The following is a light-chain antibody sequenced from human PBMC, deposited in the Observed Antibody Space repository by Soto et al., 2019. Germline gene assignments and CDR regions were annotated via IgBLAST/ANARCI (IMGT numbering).Light chain of an antibody. CDR3: MPATPFTFN. CDR2: KIS. CDR1: QSLVHSDGNTY. J-gene: IGKJ2*01. Sequence: DIVMTQTPLSSPVTLGQPASISCRSSQSLVHSDGNTYLSWLQQRPGQPPRLLIYKISNRFSGVPERIRGRGAGTDFPPKIRRVEAEDVRVYYCMPATPFTFNFGQGTKLEIK. V-gene: IGKV2-24*01.